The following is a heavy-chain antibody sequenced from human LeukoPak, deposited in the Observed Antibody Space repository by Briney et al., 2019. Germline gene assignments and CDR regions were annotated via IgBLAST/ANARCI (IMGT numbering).Heavy chain of an antibody. V-gene: IGHV1-2*02. CDR2: INPNSDGT. D-gene: IGHD3-3*01. J-gene: IGHJ6*02. Sequence: ASVKVSCKASGCTFTGYYMHWVRQAPGQGLEWMGWINPNSDGTNYAQKFQGRVTMTRDTSISTAYMELSRLRSDDTAVYYCARDKPHVLRFLEWSGAYYYYGMDVWGQGTTVTVSS. CDR3: ARDKPHVLRFLEWSGAYYYYGMDV. CDR1: GCTFTGYY.